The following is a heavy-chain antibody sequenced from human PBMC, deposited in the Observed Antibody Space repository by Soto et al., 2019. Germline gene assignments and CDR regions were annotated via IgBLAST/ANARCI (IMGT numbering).Heavy chain of an antibody. CDR3: ARDFVVVPAAIGWFDP. CDR2: ISAYNGNT. CDR1: GYTFTSYG. D-gene: IGHD2-2*02. V-gene: IGHV1-18*01. J-gene: IGHJ5*02. Sequence: ASVKVSCKASGYTFTSYGISWVRQAPGQGLEWMGWISAYNGNTNYAQKLQGRVTMTTDTSTSTAYMELRSLRSDDTAVYYCARDFVVVPAAIGWFDPWGQGPMLTVYS.